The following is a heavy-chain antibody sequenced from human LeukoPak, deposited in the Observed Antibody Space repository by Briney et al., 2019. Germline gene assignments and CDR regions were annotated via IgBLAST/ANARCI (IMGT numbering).Heavy chain of an antibody. D-gene: IGHD3-22*01. V-gene: IGHV3-43D*03. J-gene: IGHJ4*02. CDR1: GFTFDDYA. Sequence: GGSLRLSCAASGFTFDDYAMHWVRHAPGKGLEWVSLVSWDGGSTYYADSVKGRFTISRDNSKNSLYLQMNSLRAEDTALYYCAKGPHGDSSGYYYYFDYWGQGTLVTVSS. CDR3: AKGPHGDSSGYYYYFDY. CDR2: VSWDGGST.